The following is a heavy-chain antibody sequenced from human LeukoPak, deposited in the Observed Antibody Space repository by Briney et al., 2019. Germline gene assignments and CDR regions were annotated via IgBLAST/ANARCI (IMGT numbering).Heavy chain of an antibody. CDR2: IYHSGST. CDR1: GYSISSGYY. D-gene: IGHD3-10*01. CDR3: ARTLWFGELFHFDY. J-gene: IGHJ4*02. Sequence: EPSETLSLTCTVSGYSISSGYYWGWIRQPPGKGLEWIGSIYHSGSTYYNPSLKSRVTISVDTSKNQFSLKLNSVTAADTAVYYCARTLWFGELFHFDYWGQGTLVTVSS. V-gene: IGHV4-38-2*02.